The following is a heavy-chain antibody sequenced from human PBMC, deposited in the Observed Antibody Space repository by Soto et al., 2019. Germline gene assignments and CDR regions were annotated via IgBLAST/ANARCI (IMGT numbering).Heavy chain of an antibody. CDR3: AREWGLLPYYVMNV. CDR1: GDSVTSGSYY. J-gene: IGHJ6*02. V-gene: IGHV4-61*03. Sequence: SETLSLTCIVSGDSVTSGSYYWTWLRQPPGKGLEWTGYISYTGRTKYNPSLQSRVTISVDTSKNDFSLNLSSVTAADTAVYFCAREWGLLPYYVMNVWGHGTAVTVSS. D-gene: IGHD7-27*01. CDR2: ISYTGRT.